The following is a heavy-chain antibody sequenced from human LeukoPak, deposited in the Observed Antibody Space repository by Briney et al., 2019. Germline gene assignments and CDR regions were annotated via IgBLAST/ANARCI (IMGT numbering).Heavy chain of an antibody. V-gene: IGHV1-2*02. Sequence: ASVKVSCKASGYTFTSYDINWVRQATGQGLEWMGWINPNSGGTNYAQKFQGRVTMTRDTSISTAYMELSRLRSDDTAVYYCARGGSGWYPEDYWGQGTLVTVSS. CDR3: ARGGSGWYPEDY. CDR2: INPNSGGT. J-gene: IGHJ4*02. CDR1: GYTFTSYD. D-gene: IGHD6-19*01.